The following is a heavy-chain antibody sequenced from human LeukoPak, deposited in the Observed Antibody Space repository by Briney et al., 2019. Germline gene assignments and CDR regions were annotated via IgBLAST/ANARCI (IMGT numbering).Heavy chain of an antibody. CDR3: ATSGCFLFDY. CDR1: GYTLTELS. CDR2: FYPEDGET. J-gene: IGHJ4*02. Sequence: ASVTVSCKVSGYTLTELSMHWVRQAPGKGLEWMGGFYPEDGETIYAQKFQGRVTMTADTSTATAYMELSSLRSADTAVYYCATSGCFLFDYWGQGTLVTVSS. V-gene: IGHV1-24*01. D-gene: IGHD1-26*01.